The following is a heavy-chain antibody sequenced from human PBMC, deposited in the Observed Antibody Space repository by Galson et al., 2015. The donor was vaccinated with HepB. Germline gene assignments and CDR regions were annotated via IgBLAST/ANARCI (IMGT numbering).Heavy chain of an antibody. CDR2: IYTSGNT. V-gene: IGHV4-61*02. Sequence: TLSLTCTVSGGSVSSGCDYWSWIRQPAGKGLEWIGRIYTSGNTHYNPSLKSRVTMSLDMSKNQFSLRLSSVSAADTAVYYCAGEFRYWGQGTLVTVSA. CDR3: AGEFRY. CDR1: GGSVSSGCDY. J-gene: IGHJ4*02.